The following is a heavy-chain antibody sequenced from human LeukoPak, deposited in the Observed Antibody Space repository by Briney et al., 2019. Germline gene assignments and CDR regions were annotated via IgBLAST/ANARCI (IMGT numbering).Heavy chain of an antibody. V-gene: IGHV3-23*01. CDR2: ISGSGGST. D-gene: IGHD2-2*01. J-gene: IGHJ4*02. CDR3: AKSRVVVVPAANVDY. Sequence: GGSLRLPCAASGFTFSSYAMSWVRQAPGKGLEWVSAISGSGGSTYYADSVKGRFTISRDNSKNTLYLQMNSLRAEDTAVYYCAKSRVVVVPAANVDYWGQGTLVTVSS. CDR1: GFTFSSYA.